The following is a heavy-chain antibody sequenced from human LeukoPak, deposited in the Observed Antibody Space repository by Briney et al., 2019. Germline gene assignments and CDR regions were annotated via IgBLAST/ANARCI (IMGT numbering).Heavy chain of an antibody. CDR2: ISGSGGST. CDR1: GFAFSSYA. V-gene: IGHV3-23*01. Sequence: GGSLRLSCAASGFAFSSYAMSWVRQAPGKGLEWVSGISGSGGSTYYADSVKGRFTISRDNSRNTLYLQMNSLRAEDTAVYYCAKSLLSGYSSSWYYFDYWGQGTLVTVSS. J-gene: IGHJ4*02. D-gene: IGHD6-13*01. CDR3: AKSLLSGYSSSWYYFDY.